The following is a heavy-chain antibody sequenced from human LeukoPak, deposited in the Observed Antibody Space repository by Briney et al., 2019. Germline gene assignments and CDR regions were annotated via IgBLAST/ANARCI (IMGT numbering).Heavy chain of an antibody. V-gene: IGHV1-8*01. CDR2: MNPNSGDT. CDR1: GHTFTTYD. Sequence: ASVKVSCKASGHTFTTYDINWVRQATGQGLEWMGRMNPNSGDTGYVQKFQGRVTMTRNTSISTAYMELSSLRSEDTAVYYCARGGGKRYCSSTSCLSYWGQGTLVTVSS. D-gene: IGHD2-2*01. CDR3: ARGGGKRYCSSTSCLSY. J-gene: IGHJ4*02.